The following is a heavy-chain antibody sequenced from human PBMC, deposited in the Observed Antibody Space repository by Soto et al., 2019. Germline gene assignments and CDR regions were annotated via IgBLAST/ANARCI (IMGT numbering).Heavy chain of an antibody. CDR1: GGPISSSSYY. J-gene: IGHJ5*02. V-gene: IGHV4-39*01. CDR3: ARHKVEENFWSGYYSWFDP. Sequence: NPSETLSLTCTVSGGPISSSSYYWGWIRQPPGKGLEWIGSIYYSGSTYYNPSLKSRVTISVDTSKNQFSLKLSSVTAADTAVYYCARHKVEENFWSGYYSWFDPWGQGTLVTVSS. D-gene: IGHD3-3*01. CDR2: IYYSGST.